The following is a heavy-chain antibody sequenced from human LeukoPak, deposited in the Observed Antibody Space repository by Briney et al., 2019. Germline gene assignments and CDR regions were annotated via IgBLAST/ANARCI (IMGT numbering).Heavy chain of an antibody. CDR2: IIPIFGTA. CDR3: ASVIVVVPAAPRNYYYYMDV. V-gene: IGHV1-69*13. Sequence: ASVKVSCKASGGTFSSYAISWVRQAPGQGLEWMGGIIPIFGTANYAQKFQGRVTITADESTSTAYMELSSLRSEDTAVYYCASVIVVVPAAPRNYYYYMDVWGKGTTVTVSS. J-gene: IGHJ6*03. D-gene: IGHD2-2*01. CDR1: GGTFSSYA.